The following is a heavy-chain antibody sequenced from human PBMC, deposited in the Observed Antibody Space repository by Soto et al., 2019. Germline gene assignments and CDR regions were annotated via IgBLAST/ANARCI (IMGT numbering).Heavy chain of an antibody. Sequence: SETLSLTCTVSGGSVSSGSYYWSWIRQPPGKGLEWIGYIYYSGSTNYNPSLKSRVTISVDTSKNQFSLKLSSVTAADTAVYYCAGQLGYCSSTSCSIDYWGQGTLVTVSS. CDR2: IYYSGST. D-gene: IGHD2-2*01. J-gene: IGHJ4*02. CDR1: GGSVSSGSYY. V-gene: IGHV4-61*01. CDR3: AGQLGYCSSTSCSIDY.